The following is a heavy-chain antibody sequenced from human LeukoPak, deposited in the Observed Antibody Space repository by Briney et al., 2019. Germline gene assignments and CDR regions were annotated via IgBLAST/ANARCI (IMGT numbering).Heavy chain of an antibody. V-gene: IGHV3-23*01. D-gene: IGHD6-13*01. CDR3: AKDASSSWRWGAFDI. Sequence: GGSLRLSCAASRFTFSSYAMTWVRQAPGKGLEWVSAISGSGGSTYYPDSVKGRFTISRDNSKNTLYLQMNSLRAEDTAVYYCAKDASSSWRWGAFDIWGQGTMVTVSS. J-gene: IGHJ3*02. CDR2: ISGSGGST. CDR1: RFTFSSYA.